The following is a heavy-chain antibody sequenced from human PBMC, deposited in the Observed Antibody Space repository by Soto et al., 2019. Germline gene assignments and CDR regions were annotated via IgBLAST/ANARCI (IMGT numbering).Heavy chain of an antibody. CDR3: ARSAQWDGFDP. D-gene: IGHD2-8*01. J-gene: IGHJ3*01. CDR1: AGSISTINYY. V-gene: IGHV4-31*03. Sequence: QVQLQESGPGLVRPSQTLSLTCTVSAGSISTINYYWSWIRQHPEKGLEWIGCISYSGSTFYHSSLKSRVTISLDTSKKQFSLTLTSVTAADTAVYYCARSAQWDGFDPWGQGTMVTVSS. CDR2: ISYSGST.